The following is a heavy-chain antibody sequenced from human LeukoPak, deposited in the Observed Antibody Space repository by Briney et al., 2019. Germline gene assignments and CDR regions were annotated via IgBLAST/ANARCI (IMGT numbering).Heavy chain of an antibody. V-gene: IGHV1-18*01. Sequence: ASVKVSCKASVYTFTSYGISWVRQAPGQGLEGMGWISAYNGNTNYAQKLQGRVTMTTDTSTSTAYMELRSLRSDDTAVYYCARDPLSAYYYGSGSYEGSSWFDPWGQGTLVTVSS. CDR2: ISAYNGNT. CDR3: ARDPLSAYYYGSGSYEGSSWFDP. CDR1: VYTFTSYG. J-gene: IGHJ5*02. D-gene: IGHD3-10*01.